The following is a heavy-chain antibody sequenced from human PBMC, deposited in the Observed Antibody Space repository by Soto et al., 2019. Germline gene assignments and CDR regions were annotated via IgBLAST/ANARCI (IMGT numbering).Heavy chain of an antibody. D-gene: IGHD5-12*01. CDR2: ISGIGHST. J-gene: IGHJ4*02. V-gene: IGHV3-23*01. CDR1: GFTFSSYA. CDR3: AKRIMATIGHFDS. Sequence: LRLSCAASGFTFSSYAMSWVRQAPGKGLEWVSAISGIGHSTYYADSVKGRFTISRDNSKNTLYLQMNSLRAEDTAVYYCAKRIMATIGHFDSWGQGTLVTVSS.